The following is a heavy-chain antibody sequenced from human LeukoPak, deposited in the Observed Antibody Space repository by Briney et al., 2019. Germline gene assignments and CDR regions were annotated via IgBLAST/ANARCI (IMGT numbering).Heavy chain of an antibody. D-gene: IGHD1-1*01. CDR3: ARGGTFVSDY. V-gene: IGHV3-7*01. CDR2: IKVDGSEK. CDR1: GFTFSSYW. Sequence: GGSLRLSCAASGFTFSSYWMSWVRQAPGKGLEWVANIKVDGSEKYYVDSMKGRFTVSRDNAKNSLYLQMDSLRAEDTAVYYCARGGTFVSDYWGQGTLVTVSS. J-gene: IGHJ4*02.